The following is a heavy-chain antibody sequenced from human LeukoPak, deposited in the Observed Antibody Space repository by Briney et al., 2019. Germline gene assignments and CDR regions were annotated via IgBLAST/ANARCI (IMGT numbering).Heavy chain of an antibody. CDR1: GFTFSSYG. Sequence: PGGSLRLSCAASGFTFSSYGMHWVRQAPGKGLEWVAVISYDGSNKYYADSVKGRFTISRDNSKNTLYLQMNSLRAEDTAVYYCAKDLGNWELLSYFVYWGQGTLVTVSS. CDR3: AKDLGNWELLSYFVY. V-gene: IGHV3-30*18. CDR2: ISYDGSNK. J-gene: IGHJ4*02. D-gene: IGHD1-26*01.